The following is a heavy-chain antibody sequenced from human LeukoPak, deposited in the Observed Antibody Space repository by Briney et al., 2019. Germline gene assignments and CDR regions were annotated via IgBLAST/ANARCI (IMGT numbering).Heavy chain of an antibody. CDR1: GYSFTSYW. Sequence: GESLKISCKGSGYSFTSYWIGWVRQAPGKGLEWVSAISGSGGSTYYADSVKGRFTISRDNSKNTLYLQMNSLRAEDTAVYYCAKIQNGPHYYDSSGYYYDYWGQGTLVTVSS. CDR3: AKIQNGPHYYDSSGYYYDY. V-gene: IGHV3-23*01. D-gene: IGHD3-22*01. CDR2: ISGSGGST. J-gene: IGHJ4*02.